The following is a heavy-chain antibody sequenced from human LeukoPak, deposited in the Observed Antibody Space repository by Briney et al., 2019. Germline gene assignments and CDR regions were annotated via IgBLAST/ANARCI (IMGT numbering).Heavy chain of an antibody. CDR2: IYYSGST. V-gene: IGHV4-59*08. J-gene: IGHJ3*02. CDR3: ARHPEDAFDI. Sequence: SETLSLTCTVSGGSISSYYWSWIRQPPGKGLEWIGYIYYSGSTNYNPSLKSRVTISVDTSKNQFSLKLSSVTAADTAVYYCARHPEDAFDIWGQGTVATVSS. CDR1: GGSISSYY.